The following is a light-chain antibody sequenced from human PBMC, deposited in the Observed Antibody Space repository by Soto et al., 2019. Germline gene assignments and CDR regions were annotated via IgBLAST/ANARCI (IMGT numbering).Light chain of an antibody. Sequence: DIQMTHSPSTLSGSVGYRVTVTCRASQTISSWLAWYQQKPGKAPKLLIYAASTLQSGVPSRFSGSGSGTEFTLTISSLQPDEFATYYCQQSKSNSWTFGQGTKVDIK. CDR3: QQSKSNSWT. V-gene: IGKV1-5*01. CDR2: AAS. CDR1: QTISSW. J-gene: IGKJ1*01.